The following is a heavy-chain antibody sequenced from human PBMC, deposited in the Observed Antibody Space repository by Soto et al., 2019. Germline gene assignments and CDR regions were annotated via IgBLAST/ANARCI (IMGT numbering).Heavy chain of an antibody. Sequence: GTSVKVSCKPSGYTFTSNYIHWIRQAPGQGLEWMGIINPSGGRTSYTQKFQGQVTISADKSIDTAYLQWSSLKASDTAMYFCARGLVGASGYFDYWGQGTLVTVSS. CDR3: ARGLVGASGYFDY. J-gene: IGHJ4*02. CDR1: GYTFTSNY. CDR2: INPSGGRT. D-gene: IGHD1-26*01. V-gene: IGHV1-46*01.